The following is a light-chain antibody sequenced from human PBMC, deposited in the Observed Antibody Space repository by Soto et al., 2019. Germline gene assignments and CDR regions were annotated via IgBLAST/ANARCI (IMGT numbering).Light chain of an antibody. CDR1: SSDVGGYNY. CDR2: EVS. V-gene: IGLV2-14*01. CDR3: SSYTSSSTIVV. J-gene: IGLJ2*01. Sequence: QSALTQPASVSGSPGQSITISCTGTSSDVGGYNYVSWYQQHPGKAPKLMIYEVSNRPSGVSNRFSGSKSGNTASLTISGLKAEDEADYYCSSYTSSSTIVVFGGGTKVTVL.